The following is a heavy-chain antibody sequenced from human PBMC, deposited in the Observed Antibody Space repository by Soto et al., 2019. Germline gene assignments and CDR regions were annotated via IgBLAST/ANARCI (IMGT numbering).Heavy chain of an antibody. J-gene: IGHJ6*02. Sequence: QLQLQESGPGLVKPSETLSLSCTVSGGSITSSFYWGWIRQPPGKGLEWIGSIYGTGNTYHNPSLKGRATISADTSKNQFSLNLISVTAADTAVYYCRSSSRYSTDVWGQGATVTVSS. CDR2: IYGTGNT. CDR3: RSSSRYSTDV. V-gene: IGHV4-39*01. D-gene: IGHD6-13*01. CDR1: GGSITSSFY.